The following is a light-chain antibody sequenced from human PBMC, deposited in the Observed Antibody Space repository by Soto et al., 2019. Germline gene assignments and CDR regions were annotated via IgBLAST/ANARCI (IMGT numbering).Light chain of an antibody. CDR1: SSNIGNHL. J-gene: IGLJ1*01. V-gene: IGLV1-51*02. CDR3: GTWDSSLSAYV. Sequence: QSVLTQPPSISAAPGQKVTISCSGSSSNIGNHLVSWHQQFPGTAPKLLIYENNKRPSGIPDRFSGSKSGTSATLGITGIQTGDEADYYCGTWDSSLSAYVFGTGTKVTV. CDR2: ENN.